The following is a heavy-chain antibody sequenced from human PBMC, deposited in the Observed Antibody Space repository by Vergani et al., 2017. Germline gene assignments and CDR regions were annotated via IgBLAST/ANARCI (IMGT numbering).Heavy chain of an antibody. D-gene: IGHD6-13*01. CDR1: GGTFSSYA. Sequence: QVQLVQSGAEVKKPGSSVKVSCKASGGTFSSYAISWVRQAPGQGLEWMGRIIPSFGTANYAQKFQGRVTITADESTSTAYMELSSLRSEDTAVYYCARDRGYSSSWYGWFDPWGQGTLVTVSS. V-gene: IGHV1-69*13. CDR2: IIPSFGTA. J-gene: IGHJ5*02. CDR3: ARDRGYSSSWYGWFDP.